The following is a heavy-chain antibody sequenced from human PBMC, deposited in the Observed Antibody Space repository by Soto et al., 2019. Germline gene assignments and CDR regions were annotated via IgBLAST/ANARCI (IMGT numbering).Heavy chain of an antibody. D-gene: IGHD1-7*01. CDR2: IGSNGGST. CDR1: GFAFLSYA. Sequence: GGSLRLSCSASGFAFLSYAMPWVRQAPGKGLEYVSAIGSNGGSTYYADSVKGRFTISRDNSKNTLYLQMSSLRAEDTAMYYCVKDQDWNYASNDAFDIWGQGTMVTVSS. CDR3: VKDQDWNYASNDAFDI. V-gene: IGHV3-64D*06. J-gene: IGHJ3*02.